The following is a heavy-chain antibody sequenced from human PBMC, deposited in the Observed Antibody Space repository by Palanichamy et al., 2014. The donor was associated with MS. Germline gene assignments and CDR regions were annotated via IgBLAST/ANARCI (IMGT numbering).Heavy chain of an antibody. CDR2: ISYSGST. J-gene: IGHJ4*02. CDR3: ARHRGSGQRLVGFEY. V-gene: IGHV4-59*08. CDR1: GGSISSYY. Sequence: QVQLQESGPGLVKPSETLSLTCAVSGGSISSYYWSWIRQPPGKGLEWIGYISYSGSTNYNPSFKSRVTISGDTSKNQFSLKLISVTAADTAVYYCARHRGSGQRLVGFEYWGQGTLITVSS. D-gene: IGHD6-13*01.